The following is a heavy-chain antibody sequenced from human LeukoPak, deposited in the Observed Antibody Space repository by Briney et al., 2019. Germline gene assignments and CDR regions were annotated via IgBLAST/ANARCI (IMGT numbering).Heavy chain of an antibody. CDR1: GGSISSYY. CDR2: IYYSGST. Sequence: SETLSLTCTVSGGSISSYYWSWIRQPPGKGLEWIGYIYYSGSTNYNPSLMSRVTISVDTSKNQFSLKLSSVTAADTAVYYCARNSITMVRGVIRYYYYYYMDVWGKGTTVTVSS. CDR3: ARNSITMVRGVIRYYYYYYMDV. V-gene: IGHV4-59*01. J-gene: IGHJ6*03. D-gene: IGHD3-10*01.